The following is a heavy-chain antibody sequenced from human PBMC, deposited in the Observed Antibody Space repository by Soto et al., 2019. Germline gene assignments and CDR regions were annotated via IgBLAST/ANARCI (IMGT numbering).Heavy chain of an antibody. CDR1: GFTFSSYA. Sequence: EVQLLESGGGLVQPGGSLRLSCAASGFTFSSYAMSWVRQAPGKGLEWVSAISGSGGSTYYADSVKGRFTISRDNSKNTQYLQMNSLRADDTAVYYCAKARNRIRDYYYGMDVWGQGTTVTVSS. CDR3: AKARNRIRDYYYGMDV. D-gene: IGHD3-10*01. V-gene: IGHV3-23*01. J-gene: IGHJ6*02. CDR2: ISGSGGST.